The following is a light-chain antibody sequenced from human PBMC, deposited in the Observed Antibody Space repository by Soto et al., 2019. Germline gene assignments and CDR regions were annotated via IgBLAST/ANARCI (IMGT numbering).Light chain of an antibody. CDR3: QQYMSSVT. CDR2: GAS. V-gene: IGKV3-20*01. J-gene: IGKJ1*01. CDR1: QSVDSTF. Sequence: EIVLTQSPGSLSLSPGQRATLSCRASQSVDSTFFAWYQKKPGQAPRLLIYGASKRDTGVPDRFSGSGSGADFTLTINRLEHEDLAVYYCQQYMSSVTFGQGTKVEI.